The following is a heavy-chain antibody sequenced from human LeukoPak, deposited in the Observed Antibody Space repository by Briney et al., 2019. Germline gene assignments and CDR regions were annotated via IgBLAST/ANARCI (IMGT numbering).Heavy chain of an antibody. CDR2: IYSGGST. V-gene: IGHV3-53*01. J-gene: IGHJ6*03. Sequence: PGGSLRLSCAASGFTVSSYYMNWVRQAPGKGLEWVSVIYSGGSTYYADSVKGRFTISRDNSKNTLYLQMNSLRAEDTAVYSCARSISFNYYYMDVWGKGTTVTVSS. CDR1: GFTVSSYY. CDR3: ARSISFNYYYMDV. D-gene: IGHD3-3*02.